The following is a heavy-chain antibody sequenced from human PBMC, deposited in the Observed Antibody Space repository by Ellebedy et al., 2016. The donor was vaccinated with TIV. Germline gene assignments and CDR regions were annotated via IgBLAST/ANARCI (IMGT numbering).Heavy chain of an antibody. V-gene: IGHV1-24*01. CDR3: ARVNYYDGSGYPIPPFDY. D-gene: IGHD3-22*01. CDR2: FDPEDGET. J-gene: IGHJ4*02. CDR1: GYTLTELS. Sequence: ASVKVSXXVSGYTLTELSMHWVRQAPGKGLEWMGGFDPEDGETIYAQKFQGRVTMTTDTSTTTAYMELRSLRSDDTAVYYCARVNYYDGSGYPIPPFDYWGPGTLVTVSS.